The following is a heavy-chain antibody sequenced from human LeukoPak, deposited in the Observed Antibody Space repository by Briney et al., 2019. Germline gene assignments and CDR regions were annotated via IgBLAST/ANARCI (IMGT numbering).Heavy chain of an antibody. CDR3: ARHGSPYYYYYYMDV. CDR2: IYYSGST. J-gene: IGHJ6*03. Sequence: SETLSLTCTVSGGSISSSSYYWGWIRQPPGKGLEWIGSIYYSGSTYYNPSLKSRVTISVDTSKYQFSLKLSSVTAADTAVYYCARHGSPYYYYYYMDVWGKGTTVTVSS. CDR1: GGSISSSSYY. V-gene: IGHV4-39*01.